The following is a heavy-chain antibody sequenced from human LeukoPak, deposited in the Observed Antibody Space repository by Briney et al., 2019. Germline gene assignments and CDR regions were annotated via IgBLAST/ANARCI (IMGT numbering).Heavy chain of an antibody. CDR1: GGSISSYY. CDR3: ARSSLVISGVFAY. D-gene: IGHD7-27*01. J-gene: IGHJ4*02. Sequence: SETLSLTCTVSGGSISSYYWSWLPQPPGKGLVWIIYIYTSGRTNYNTSLKSRVTISVDTPKNHFSLTLSSLTAADTACYYCARSSLVISGVFAYWGEGTLVTVPS. V-gene: IGHV4-4*09. CDR2: IYTSGRT.